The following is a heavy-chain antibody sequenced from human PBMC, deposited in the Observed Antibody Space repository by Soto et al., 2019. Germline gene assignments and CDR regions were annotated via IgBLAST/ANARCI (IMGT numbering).Heavy chain of an antibody. CDR2: INPSGGST. J-gene: IGHJ4*02. CDR3: ARQAKYCSGGSCYNDY. CDR1: GYTFTSYY. Sequence: EASVKVSCTASGYTFTSYYMHWVRQAPGQGLEWMGIINPSGGSTTYAQNFQGRVTMTRDTSTSTVYMELSSLRSEDTAVYYCARQAKYCSGGSCYNDYWGQGTLVTVSS. D-gene: IGHD2-15*01. V-gene: IGHV1-46*01.